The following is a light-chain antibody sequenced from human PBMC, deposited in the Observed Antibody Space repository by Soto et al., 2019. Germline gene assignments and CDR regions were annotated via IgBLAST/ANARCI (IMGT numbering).Light chain of an antibody. Sequence: DIQMTQSPSSLSASVGDRVTITCQASQNINNYLNWYQQKPGRAPKLLIYDASNLEAGVPSRFRGSGSGTDFPFTISRMKPEDIATYYCQQYENLPTFGHGTRLEIK. V-gene: IGKV1-33*01. CDR2: DAS. CDR1: QNINNY. J-gene: IGKJ5*01. CDR3: QQYENLPT.